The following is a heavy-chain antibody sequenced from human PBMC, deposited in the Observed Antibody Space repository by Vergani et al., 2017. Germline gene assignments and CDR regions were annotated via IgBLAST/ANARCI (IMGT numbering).Heavy chain of an antibody. J-gene: IGHJ6*02. CDR2: ISPGASTV. Sequence: LEESGGGSVKPGGSLRLSCAASGFKFSDHYMSWIRQAPGKGLEWGSHISPGASTVSYTDSVTGRFTVSRDNDNNSLTLDMTTLRVEDTAVYYCAKTPGISTTRNYYAMDVWGQGTTVTVSS. V-gene: IGHV3-11*04. CDR3: AKTPGISTTRNYYAMDV. D-gene: IGHD1-1*01. CDR1: GFKFSDHY.